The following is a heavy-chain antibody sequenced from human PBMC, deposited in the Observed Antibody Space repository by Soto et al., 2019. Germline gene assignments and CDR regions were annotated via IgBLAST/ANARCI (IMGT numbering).Heavy chain of an antibody. CDR1: GFSFRNYA. Sequence: PGGSLRLSCAASGFSFRNYAMSWVRQAPGKGLEWISTLTGSSSNIYYADSVKGRFAISRDNSRNTLYLQMNSLRAEDTAVYYCANCDYDILTGYYNAFDIWGQGTMVTVSS. J-gene: IGHJ3*02. V-gene: IGHV3-23*01. CDR2: LTGSSSNI. D-gene: IGHD3-9*01. CDR3: ANCDYDILTGYYNAFDI.